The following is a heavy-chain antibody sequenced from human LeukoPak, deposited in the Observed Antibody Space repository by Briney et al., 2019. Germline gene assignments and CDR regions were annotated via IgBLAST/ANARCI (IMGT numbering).Heavy chain of an antibody. CDR3: AGLGIYSSSC. CDR1: GYSFTTYW. CDR2: IDPSDSYT. J-gene: IGHJ4*02. Sequence: GESLRISCQGSGYSFTTYWISWVRQMPGRGLGWMGRIDPSDSYTKYSPSFQGHVTISADKSISTAYLQWSSLKASDTAMYYCAGLGIYSSSCWGQGTLVSVSS. D-gene: IGHD6-13*01. V-gene: IGHV5-10-1*01.